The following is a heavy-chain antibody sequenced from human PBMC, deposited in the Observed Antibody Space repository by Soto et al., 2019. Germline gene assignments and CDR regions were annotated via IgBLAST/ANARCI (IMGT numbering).Heavy chain of an antibody. J-gene: IGHJ4*02. CDR3: AKERSSGWSFDY. D-gene: IGHD6-19*01. CDR2: IYSGGST. Sequence: GGSLRLSCAASGFTVSSNYMSWVRQAPGKGLEWVSLIYSGGSTYYADSVKGRFTVSRDNSKNTLYLQMNSLRAEDTAVFYCAKERSSGWSFDYWGQGTLVTVSS. CDR1: GFTVSSNY. V-gene: IGHV3-53*01.